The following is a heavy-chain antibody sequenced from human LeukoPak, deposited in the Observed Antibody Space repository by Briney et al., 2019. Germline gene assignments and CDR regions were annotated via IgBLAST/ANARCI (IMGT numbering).Heavy chain of an antibody. J-gene: IGHJ4*02. CDR1: GFIFSSYG. D-gene: IGHD2-2*01. Sequence: PGGSLRLSCAASGFIFSSYGMHWVRQAPGKGLEWVAVISYDGSNKYYADSVKGRFTISRDNSKNTLNLQMNSLRVEDMAVYYCAKDPRSSTRTYFDYWGQGTLVTVSS. CDR3: AKDPRSSTRTYFDY. CDR2: ISYDGSNK. V-gene: IGHV3-30*18.